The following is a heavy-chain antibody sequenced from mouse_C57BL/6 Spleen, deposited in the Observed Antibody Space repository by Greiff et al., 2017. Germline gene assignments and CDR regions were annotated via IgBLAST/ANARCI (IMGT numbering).Heavy chain of an antibody. D-gene: IGHD1-1*01. CDR3: ANCYGSSYGYFDV. CDR1: GYTFTDYN. V-gene: IGHV1-22*01. CDR2: INPNNGGT. J-gene: IGHJ1*03. Sequence: EVQLQQSGPELVKPGASVKMSCKASGYTFTDYNLHWVKQSHGKSLEWIGYINPNNGGTSYNQKFKGKATLTVNKSSITAYMELRSLTSEDSAVYYCANCYGSSYGYFDVWGTGTTVTVSS.